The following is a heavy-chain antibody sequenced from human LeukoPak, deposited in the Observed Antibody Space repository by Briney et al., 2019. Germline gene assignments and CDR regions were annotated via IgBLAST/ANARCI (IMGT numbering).Heavy chain of an antibody. CDR3: ARALPDSSGYP. J-gene: IGHJ5*02. CDR2: INPSGGST. CDR1: GYIFTTYY. V-gene: IGHV1-46*01. Sequence: GASVKVSCKAFGYIFTTYYVHWVRQAPGQGLEWMGKINPSGGSTSYAQQFQGRVTMTRDTSTRTVYMELSSLRSEDTAVYYCARALPDSSGYPWGQGTLVTVSS. D-gene: IGHD3-22*01.